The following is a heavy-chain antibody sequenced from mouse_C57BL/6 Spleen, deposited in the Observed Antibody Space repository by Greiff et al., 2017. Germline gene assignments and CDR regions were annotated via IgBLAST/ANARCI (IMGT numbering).Heavy chain of an antibody. J-gene: IGHJ3*01. Sequence: VQLQQSGAELARPGASVKLSCKASGYTFTSYGISWVKQRTGQGLEWIGEIYPRSGNIYYNEKFKGKATLTADKSSSTAYMELRSLTSEDSAVYFCARKDYDYPAWFAYWGQGTLVTVSA. D-gene: IGHD2-4*01. CDR1: GYTFTSYG. V-gene: IGHV1-81*01. CDR3: ARKDYDYPAWFAY. CDR2: IYPRSGNI.